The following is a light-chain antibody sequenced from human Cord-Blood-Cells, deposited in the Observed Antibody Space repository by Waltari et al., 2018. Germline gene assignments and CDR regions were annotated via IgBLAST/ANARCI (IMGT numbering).Light chain of an antibody. V-gene: IGLV2-14*03. CDR1: SSDVGGYTY. CDR2: DGS. Sequence: QSALTQPASVSGSPGQPITISCTGTSSDVGGYTYVSWYQQHPGKAPKLMIYDGSNRPSGVSNRFSGSKSGNTASLTISGLQAEDEADYYCSSYTSSSTWVFGGGTKLTVL. CDR3: SSYTSSSTWV. J-gene: IGLJ3*02.